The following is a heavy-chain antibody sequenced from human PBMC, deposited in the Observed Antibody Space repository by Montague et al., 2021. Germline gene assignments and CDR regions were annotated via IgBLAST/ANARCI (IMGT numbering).Heavy chain of an antibody. J-gene: IGHJ4*02. D-gene: IGHD1/OR15-1a*01. CDR2: FYSGGNT. CDR3: ARARITGTTTPLDY. CDR1: GGSISSTSHY. Sequence: ETLSLTCTVSGGSISSTSHYWDWIRPPPGKGLEWIGTFYSGGNTYYNPALKSRVSISADTSNNQFSLKLHSVTAADTAVYFCARARITGTTTPLDYWGQGTLVIVSS. V-gene: IGHV4-39*01.